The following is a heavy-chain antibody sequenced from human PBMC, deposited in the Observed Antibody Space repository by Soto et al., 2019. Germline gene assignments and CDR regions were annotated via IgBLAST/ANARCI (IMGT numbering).Heavy chain of an antibody. V-gene: IGHV1-69*04. J-gene: IGHJ6*02. CDR3: ARDDGGGSCCNYYYYGMDV. Sequence: ASVKVSCKASGGTFSSYTISWVRQAPGQGLEWMGRIIPILGIANYAQKFQGRVTITADKSTSTAYMELSSLRSEDTAVYYCARDDGGGSCCNYYYYGMDVWGQGTTVTVSS. D-gene: IGHD2-15*01. CDR1: GGTFSSYT. CDR2: IIPILGIA.